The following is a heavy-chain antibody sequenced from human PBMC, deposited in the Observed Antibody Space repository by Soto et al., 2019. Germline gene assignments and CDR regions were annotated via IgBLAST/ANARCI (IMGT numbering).Heavy chain of an antibody. CDR2: INPNSGGT. CDR1: GYTFTGYY. D-gene: IGHD6-13*01. CDR3: ARAPPRDRAAAGGCWFDP. J-gene: IGHJ5*02. Sequence: ASVKVSCKASGYTFTGYYMHWVRQAPGQGLEWMGWINPNSGGTNYAQKFQGRVTMTRDTSISTAYMELSRLRSDDTAVYYCARAPPRDRAAAGGCWFDPWGQGTLVTVSS. V-gene: IGHV1-2*02.